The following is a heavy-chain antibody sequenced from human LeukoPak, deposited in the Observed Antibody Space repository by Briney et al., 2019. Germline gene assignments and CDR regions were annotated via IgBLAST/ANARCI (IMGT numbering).Heavy chain of an antibody. D-gene: IGHD2-15*01. Sequence: GRSLRLSCAASGFTFDDYAMHWVRQAPGKGLEWVSGISWNSGSIGYADSVKGRFTISRDNAKNSLYLQMNSLRAEDTALYYCAKDMMSKLGYCSGGSCYSDAFDIWGQGTMVTVSS. J-gene: IGHJ3*02. CDR2: ISWNSGSI. V-gene: IGHV3-9*01. CDR1: GFTFDDYA. CDR3: AKDMMSKLGYCSGGSCYSDAFDI.